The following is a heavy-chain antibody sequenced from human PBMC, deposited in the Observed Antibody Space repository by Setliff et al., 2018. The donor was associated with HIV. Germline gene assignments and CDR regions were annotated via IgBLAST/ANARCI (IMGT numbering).Heavy chain of an antibody. CDR1: GLSLSSYA. D-gene: IGHD6-19*01. Sequence: HPGGSLSLSCVVSGLSLSSYAMSWVRQAPGKGLEWVSIFYSIGTGTYYADSVKGRFTMSRDNSKNTVYLQMNSLRAEDTAVYYCAKDMKLGMPVAAVWAFDIWGQGTMVTVSS. J-gene: IGHJ3*02. CDR3: AKDMKLGMPVAAVWAFDI. V-gene: IGHV3-23*03. CDR2: FYSIGTGT.